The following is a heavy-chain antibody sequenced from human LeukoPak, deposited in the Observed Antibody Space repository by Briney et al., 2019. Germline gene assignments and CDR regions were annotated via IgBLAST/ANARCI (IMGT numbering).Heavy chain of an antibody. CDR1: GFTFSSYA. CDR3: ARDPPMYYYDEPGSRDAFDI. J-gene: IGHJ3*02. V-gene: IGHV3-33*08. CDR2: IWYDGSNK. D-gene: IGHD3-22*01. Sequence: PGRSLRLSCAASGFTFSSYAMHWVRQAPGKGLEWVAVIWYDGSNKYYAESVKGRFTISRDNSKNTLHLQMNSLRAEDTAVYYCARDPPMYYYDEPGSRDAFDIWGQGTMVTVSS.